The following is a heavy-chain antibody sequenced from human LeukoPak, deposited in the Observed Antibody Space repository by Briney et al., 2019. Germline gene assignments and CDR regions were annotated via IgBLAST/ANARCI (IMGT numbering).Heavy chain of an antibody. CDR1: GGSISSGGYS. CDR3: ARGDFTIFGVVTAFDY. D-gene: IGHD3-3*01. V-gene: IGHV4-30-2*01. J-gene: IGHJ4*02. CDR2: IYHSGST. Sequence: SETLSLTCAVFGGSISSGGYSWSWIRQPPGKGLEWIGYIYHSGSTYYNPSLKSRVTISVDRSKNQFSPKLSSVTAADTAVYYCARGDFTIFGVVTAFDYWGQGTLVTVSS.